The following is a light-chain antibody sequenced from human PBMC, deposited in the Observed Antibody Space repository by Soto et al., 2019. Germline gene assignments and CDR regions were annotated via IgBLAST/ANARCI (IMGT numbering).Light chain of an antibody. Sequence: QSVLTQPASVSGSPGQSITISCIGTSSDVGKYNLVSWYQQHPGTAPKLILFEVNKRPSVVSHRFSGSKSGNTASLTISGLQAEDESDYYCCSYAGTRTWVFGGGTKVTV. V-gene: IGLV2-23*02. CDR1: SSDVGKYNL. CDR2: EVN. J-gene: IGLJ3*02. CDR3: CSYAGTRTWV.